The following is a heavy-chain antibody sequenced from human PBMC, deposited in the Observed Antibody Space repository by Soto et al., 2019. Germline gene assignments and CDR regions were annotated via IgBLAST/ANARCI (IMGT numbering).Heavy chain of an antibody. J-gene: IGHJ6*02. CDR3: ARLAGYCSSTSCGDENVKYYYYGMDV. V-gene: IGHV1-46*01. Sequence: GASVKVSCKASGYTFTSYYMHWVRQAPGQGLEWMGIINPSGGSTSYAQKFQGRVTMTRDTSTSTAYMELSSLRAADTAVYYCARLAGYCSSTSCGDENVKYYYYGMDVWGQGTTVTVSS. CDR2: INPSGGST. D-gene: IGHD2-2*01. CDR1: GYTFTSYY.